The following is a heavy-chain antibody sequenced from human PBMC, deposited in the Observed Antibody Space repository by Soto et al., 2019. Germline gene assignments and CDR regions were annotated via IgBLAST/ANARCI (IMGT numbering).Heavy chain of an antibody. CDR3: ARQSYRSSTGPPGYFDY. D-gene: IGHD6-6*01. Sequence: SETLSLTCTVSGGSLSSSSYYWAWIRQPPGKGLEWIGSIYYSGSTYYNPSLKSRVTISVDTSKNQFSLKLSSVTAADTAVYYCARQSYRSSTGPPGYFDYWGQGTLVTVS. V-gene: IGHV4-39*01. CDR2: IYYSGST. CDR1: GGSLSSSSYY. J-gene: IGHJ4*02.